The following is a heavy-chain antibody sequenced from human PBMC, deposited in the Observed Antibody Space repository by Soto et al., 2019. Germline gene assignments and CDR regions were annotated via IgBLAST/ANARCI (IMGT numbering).Heavy chain of an antibody. CDR3: AKYCVGDWRHFDV. Sequence: QVQLVQSGAAVKKPGSSVKLSCKASGYNFIAYYIYWVRQAPGQGPEWMGMINPSSGATNYAQKFHGRVTVTMDTSTSTAYLELSSLRSEDAAVYYCAKYCVGDWRHFDVLGQGPLVTVSS. J-gene: IGHJ4*02. V-gene: IGHV1-46*01. D-gene: IGHD2-21*02. CDR2: INPSSGAT. CDR1: GYNFIAYY.